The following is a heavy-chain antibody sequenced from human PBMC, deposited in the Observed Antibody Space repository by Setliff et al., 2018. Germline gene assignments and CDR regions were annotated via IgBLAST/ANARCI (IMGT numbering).Heavy chain of an antibody. J-gene: IGHJ3*02. CDR1: GFTFSDYY. CDR3: AREVVGAPSAFDI. V-gene: IGHV3-11*04. CDR2: ISRSGNTI. D-gene: IGHD1-26*01. Sequence: PGGSLRLSCAASGFTFSDYYMTWIRQAPGKGLEWVSYISRSGNTIYYADSVKGRFTTSRDNARDSLFLQMNTLRAEDTAVYYCAREVVGAPSAFDIWGQGTMVTVSS.